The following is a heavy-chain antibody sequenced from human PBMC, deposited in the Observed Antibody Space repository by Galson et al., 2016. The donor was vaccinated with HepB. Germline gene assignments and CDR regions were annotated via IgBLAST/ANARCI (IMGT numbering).Heavy chain of an antibody. D-gene: IGHD5-12*01. J-gene: IGHJ4*02. CDR1: GLPFSSFW. Sequence: SLRLSCAASGLPFSSFWMNWARQAPGKGLEWVAGISHDGKGTYYTDSVKGRCIISRDNSKNTLYLQVDSPRAEDTALYYCAREGFTSGRCGGFDYWGQGALVTVSS. V-gene: IGHV3-30*03. CDR2: ISHDGKGT. CDR3: AREGFTSGRCGGFDY.